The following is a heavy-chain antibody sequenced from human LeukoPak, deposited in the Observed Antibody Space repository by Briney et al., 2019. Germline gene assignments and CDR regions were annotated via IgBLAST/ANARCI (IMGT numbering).Heavy chain of an antibody. CDR3: ARQYYYGSGSYLPDY. CDR2: IYYSGST. D-gene: IGHD3-10*01. Sequence: SETLSLTCTVSGGSISSYYWSWIRQPPGKGLEWIGYIYYSGSTNYNPSLKSRVTVSVDTSKNQFSLKLSSVTAADTAVYYCARQYYYGSGSYLPDYWGQGTLVTVSS. J-gene: IGHJ4*02. V-gene: IGHV4-59*08. CDR1: GGSISSYY.